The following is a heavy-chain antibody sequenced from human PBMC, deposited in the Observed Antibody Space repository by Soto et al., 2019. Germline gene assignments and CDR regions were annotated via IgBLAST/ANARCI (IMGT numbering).Heavy chain of an antibody. CDR2: ISYDGSNK. J-gene: IGHJ4*02. D-gene: IGHD6-13*01. CDR3: AKGGYSSSWYSDY. Sequence: RLSCAATGFTFSSYGMHWVRQAPGKGLEWVAVISYDGSNKYYADSVKGRFTISRDNSKNTLYLQMNSLRAEDTAVYYCAKGGYSSSWYSDYWGQGTLVTVSS. CDR1: GFTFSSYG. V-gene: IGHV3-30*18.